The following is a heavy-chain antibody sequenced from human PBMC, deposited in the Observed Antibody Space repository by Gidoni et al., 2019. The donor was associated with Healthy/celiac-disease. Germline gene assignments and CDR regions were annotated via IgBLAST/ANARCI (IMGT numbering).Heavy chain of an antibody. V-gene: IGHV1-69*01. CDR1: GGTFSSYA. Sequence: QVQLVQSGAEVKKPGSSVKVSCKASGGTFSSYAISWVRQAPGQGLEWMGGIIPIFGTANYAQKFQGRVTITADESTSTAYMELSSLRSEDTAVYYCARDLSPYDSSGYYYLYFDYWGQGTLVTVSS. D-gene: IGHD3-22*01. CDR3: ARDLSPYDSSGYYYLYFDY. J-gene: IGHJ4*02. CDR2: IIPIFGTA.